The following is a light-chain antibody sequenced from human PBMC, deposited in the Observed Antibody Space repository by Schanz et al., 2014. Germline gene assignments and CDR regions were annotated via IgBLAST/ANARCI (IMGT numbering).Light chain of an antibody. CDR3: NSYASSTSFVV. CDR1: SSDVGGYNY. J-gene: IGLJ2*01. V-gene: IGLV2-14*01. Sequence: QSALTQPASVSGSPGQSITISCTGTSSDVGGYNYVYWYQQLPGKAPKLMIYDVSDRPSGVSNRFSGSKSGNTASLTISGLQAEDEGDYYCNSYASSTSFVVFGGGTKVTVL. CDR2: DVS.